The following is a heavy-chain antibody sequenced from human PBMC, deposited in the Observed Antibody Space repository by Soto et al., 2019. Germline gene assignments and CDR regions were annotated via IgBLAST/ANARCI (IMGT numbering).Heavy chain of an antibody. Sequence: EVQLLESGGGLVQPGGSLRLSCAASGFTFSSYAMSWVRQAPGKGLEWVSAISGSGGSTYYADSVKGRFTISRDNSKNTLYLQMNSLRAEDTAVYYCAKGYYYGSGSETYYYGMDVWGQGITVTVSS. CDR2: ISGSGGST. V-gene: IGHV3-23*01. CDR3: AKGYYYGSGSETYYYGMDV. J-gene: IGHJ6*02. CDR1: GFTFSSYA. D-gene: IGHD3-10*01.